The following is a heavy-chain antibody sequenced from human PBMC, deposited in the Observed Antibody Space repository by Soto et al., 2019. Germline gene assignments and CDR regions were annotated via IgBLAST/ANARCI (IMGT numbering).Heavy chain of an antibody. V-gene: IGHV3-21*01. CDR3: ARDWYVSESYYKSDY. CDR1: GFTFSSYS. D-gene: IGHD3-10*01. Sequence: EVQLVESGGGLVKPGGSLRLSCAASGFTFSSYSRNWIRQAPGKGLEWVSSISSSSSYIYYADSVKGRFTISRDNAKNSLYLQMNSLRAEDTAVYYCARDWYVSESYYKSDYWGQGTLVTVSS. CDR2: ISSSSSYI. J-gene: IGHJ4*02.